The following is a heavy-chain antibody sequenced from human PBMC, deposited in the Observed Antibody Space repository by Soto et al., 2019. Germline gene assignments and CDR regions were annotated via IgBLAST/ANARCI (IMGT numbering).Heavy chain of an antibody. V-gene: IGHV1-18*01. D-gene: IGHD2-21*01. CDR2: ISAYNGNT. CDR3: ARVNCVPPYYYYYGLDV. CDR1: GYTFTSYG. Sequence: QVQLVQSGAEVKKPGASVKVSCKASGYTFTSYGISWVRQAPGQGLEWMGWISAYNGNTNYAQKLQGRVTMTTDTSTSTAYMELRSLRSDDTAVYYCARVNCVPPYYYYYGLDVWGQGTTVTVSS. J-gene: IGHJ6*02.